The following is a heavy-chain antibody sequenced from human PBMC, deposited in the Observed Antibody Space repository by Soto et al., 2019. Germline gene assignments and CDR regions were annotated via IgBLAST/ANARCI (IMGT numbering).Heavy chain of an antibody. CDR3: ARAVAGTWGIYYYYGMDV. D-gene: IGHD6-19*01. J-gene: IGHJ6*02. V-gene: IGHV1-8*01. CDR2: T. Sequence: TGYAQKFQGRVTMTRNTSISTAYMELSSLRSEDTAVYYCARAVAGTWGIYYYYGMDVWGQGTTVTVSS.